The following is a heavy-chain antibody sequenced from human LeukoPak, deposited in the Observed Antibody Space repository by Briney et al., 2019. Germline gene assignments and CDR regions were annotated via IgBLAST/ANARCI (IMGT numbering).Heavy chain of an antibody. Sequence: PSETLSLTCAVSGYSISSGYYWGWIRQPPGKGLEWIGSIYHSGSTYYNPSLKSRVTISVDTSKNQFSLKLRSVTAADTAAYYCARDIGNGGSFSFDYWGQGTLVTVSS. V-gene: IGHV4-38-2*02. J-gene: IGHJ4*02. D-gene: IGHD1-26*01. CDR2: IYHSGST. CDR1: GYSISSGYY. CDR3: ARDIGNGGSFSFDY.